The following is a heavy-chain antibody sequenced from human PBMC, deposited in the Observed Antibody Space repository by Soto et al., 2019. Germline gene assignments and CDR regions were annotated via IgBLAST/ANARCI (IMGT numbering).Heavy chain of an antibody. CDR1: GFTFSSYA. Sequence: GGSLRLSCAASGFTFSSYAMHWARQAPGKGLEWVAVISYDGSNKYYADSVKGRFTISRDNSKNTLYLQMDSLRAEDTAVYYCARDCSGGSCYSYYGMDVWGQGTTVTVSS. D-gene: IGHD2-15*01. J-gene: IGHJ6*02. CDR3: ARDCSGGSCYSYYGMDV. CDR2: ISYDGSNK. V-gene: IGHV3-30-3*01.